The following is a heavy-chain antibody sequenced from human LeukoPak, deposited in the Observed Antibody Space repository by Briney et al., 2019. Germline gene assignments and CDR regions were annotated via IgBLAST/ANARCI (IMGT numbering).Heavy chain of an antibody. CDR2: INAGNGNT. Sequence: GASVKVSCKASGYTFTSYAMHWVRQAPGQRLEWMGWINAGNGNTKYSQKFQGRVTITRDTSASTAYMELSSLRSEDTAVYYCARSSWDQLPDEVFFDYWGQGTLVTVSS. V-gene: IGHV1-3*01. CDR3: ARSSWDQLPDEVFFDY. D-gene: IGHD2-2*01. J-gene: IGHJ4*02. CDR1: GYTFTSYA.